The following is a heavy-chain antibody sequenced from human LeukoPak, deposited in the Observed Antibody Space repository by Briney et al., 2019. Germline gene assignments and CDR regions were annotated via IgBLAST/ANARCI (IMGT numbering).Heavy chain of an antibody. CDR2: ISAYNGNT. V-gene: IGHV1-18*01. J-gene: IGHJ4*02. Sequence: ASVKASCKASGYTFTSYGISWVRQAPGQGLEWMGWISAYNGNTNYAQKLQGRVTMTTDTSTSTAYMELRSLRSDDTAVYYCARVVKEEGTFDYWGQGTLVTVSS. CDR3: ARVVKEEGTFDY. CDR1: GYTFTSYG. D-gene: IGHD3-10*01.